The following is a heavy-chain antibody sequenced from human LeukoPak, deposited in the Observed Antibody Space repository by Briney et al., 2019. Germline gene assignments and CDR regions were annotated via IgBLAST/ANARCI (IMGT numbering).Heavy chain of an antibody. Sequence: GGSLRLSCAASGFTFSDYYMSWIRQAPGKGLEWVSYITGSTSFTNYADSVKGRFTISRDNAKNSLYLQINSLRAEDTAVYYCASVSGSYVFDYWGQGALVTVSS. CDR1: GFTFSDYY. V-gene: IGHV3-11*03. CDR2: ITGSTSFT. CDR3: ASVSGSYVFDY. J-gene: IGHJ4*02. D-gene: IGHD1-26*01.